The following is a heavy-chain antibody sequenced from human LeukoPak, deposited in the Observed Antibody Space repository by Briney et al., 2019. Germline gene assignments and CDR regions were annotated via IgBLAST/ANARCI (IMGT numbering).Heavy chain of an antibody. Sequence: ASVKVSCKASGYTFTSYYMHWVRQAPGQGPEWMGWMNPNSGATGYAQKFQGRVTMTRSASINTAYMELTNLRSEDTAVYYYARAPRSWGFDYWGQGTLVTVSS. CDR1: GYTFTSYY. CDR2: MNPNSGAT. D-gene: IGHD7-27*01. CDR3: ARAPRSWGFDY. V-gene: IGHV1-8*02. J-gene: IGHJ4*02.